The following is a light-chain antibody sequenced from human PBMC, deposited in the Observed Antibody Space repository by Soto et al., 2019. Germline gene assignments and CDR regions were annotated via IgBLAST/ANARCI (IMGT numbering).Light chain of an antibody. CDR3: QQANSFPLT. V-gene: IGKV1-12*01. J-gene: IGKJ3*01. Sequence: DIQMTQSPSSVSASVGDRVTITCRASQGISSWLVWYQQKPGKAPKLLISAASRLQSWAPSRFSGSGSGTDFTLPISSLQPEDFATYYCQQANSFPLTFGPGTKVDI. CDR2: AAS. CDR1: QGISSW.